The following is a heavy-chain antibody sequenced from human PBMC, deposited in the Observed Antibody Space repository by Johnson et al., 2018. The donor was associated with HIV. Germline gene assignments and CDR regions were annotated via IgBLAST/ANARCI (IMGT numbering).Heavy chain of an antibody. CDR1: GFTFSSYA. D-gene: IGHD4-17*01. CDR2: ISYDGSNK. V-gene: IGHV3-30-3*01. J-gene: IGHJ3*02. CDR3: ARDQYKKLTTVAGI. Sequence: QVQLVESGGGVVQPGRSLRLSCASSGFTFSSYAMLWVRQAPVTVLEWVAVISYDGSNKYSADSVKGRFTISRDNSKNTLYLQMNSLRAEDTAVYYCARDQYKKLTTVAGIWGQGTMVTVSS.